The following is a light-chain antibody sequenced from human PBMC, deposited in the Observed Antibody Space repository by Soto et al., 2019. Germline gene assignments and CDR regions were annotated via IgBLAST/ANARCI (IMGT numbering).Light chain of an antibody. J-gene: IGLJ1*01. Sequence: QSVLTQPASVSASPGQSITISCTGTSSDIGDYDYVSWYQQHPGKAPKLIIYEVINRPSGVSDRFSGSKSGNTASLTISGLQSEDEADYHCTSYTTINTYIFGTGTKVTVL. CDR2: EVI. V-gene: IGLV2-14*01. CDR1: SSDIGDYDY. CDR3: TSYTTINTYI.